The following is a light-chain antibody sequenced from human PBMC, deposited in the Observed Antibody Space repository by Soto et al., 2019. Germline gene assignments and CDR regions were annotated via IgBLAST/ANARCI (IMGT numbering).Light chain of an antibody. J-gene: IGLJ2*01. V-gene: IGLV2-14*01. CDR3: TSYTNTNTPVV. Sequence: QSALTQPASVSGSPGQSITISCTGSSSDVGTYNYVYWYQQHPGKAPKLIIYEVSNRPSGVSNRFSGSKSVNTASLTISGLQAEDEANYYCTSYTNTNTPVVFGGGTKLTVL. CDR1: SSDVGTYNY. CDR2: EVS.